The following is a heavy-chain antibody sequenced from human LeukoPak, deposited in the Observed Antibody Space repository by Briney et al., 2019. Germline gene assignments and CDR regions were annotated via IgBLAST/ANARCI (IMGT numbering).Heavy chain of an antibody. Sequence: SETLSLTCAVYGGSFSGYYWSWIRQPPGKGLEWIGEINHSGSTNYNPFLKSRVTISVDTSKNQFSLKLSPVTAAGTAVYYCARALDILTGTFDYWGQGTLVTVSS. D-gene: IGHD3-9*01. J-gene: IGHJ4*02. CDR2: INHSGST. CDR3: ARALDILTGTFDY. V-gene: IGHV4-34*01. CDR1: GGSFSGYY.